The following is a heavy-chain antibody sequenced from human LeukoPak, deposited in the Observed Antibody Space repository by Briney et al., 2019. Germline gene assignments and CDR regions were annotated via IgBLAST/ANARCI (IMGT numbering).Heavy chain of an antibody. Sequence: SETLSLTCKVSGYPIGLDYYWVWIRQAPGRGLQWIGGFHRGRIQYNSALKSRVTISIDSSKNQFSLRMWPVTAADTAFYFCARAPSSYESGNGYPNLGWLDPWGQGALVPSPQ. CDR1: GYPIGLDYY. V-gene: IGHV4-38-2*02. CDR2: FHRGRI. CDR3: ARAPSSYESGNGYPNLGWLDP. J-gene: IGHJ5*02. D-gene: IGHD5-24*01.